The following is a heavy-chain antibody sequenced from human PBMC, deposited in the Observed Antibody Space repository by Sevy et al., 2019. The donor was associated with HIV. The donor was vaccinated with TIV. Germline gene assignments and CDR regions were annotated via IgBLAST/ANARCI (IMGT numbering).Heavy chain of an antibody. D-gene: IGHD6-19*01. CDR2: ISSSSSYI. Sequence: GGSLRLSCAASGFTFSSYSMNWVRQAPGKGLEWVSSISSSSSYIYYADSVKGRFTISRDNAKNSLYLQMNSLRAEDMAVYYCAREVAGKFDYWGQGTLVTVSS. CDR1: GFTFSSYS. CDR3: AREVAGKFDY. J-gene: IGHJ4*02. V-gene: IGHV3-21*01.